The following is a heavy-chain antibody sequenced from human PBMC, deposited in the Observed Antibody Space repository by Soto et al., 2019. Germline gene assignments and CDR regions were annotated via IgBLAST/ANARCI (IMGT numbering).Heavy chain of an antibody. CDR1: GFSFSSYS. J-gene: IGHJ4*02. CDR2: ISSSSTTI. V-gene: IGHV3-48*01. Sequence: EVHLVESGGDLVQPGGSLRLSCVASGFSFSSYSINWVRQAPGKGLEWVSDISSSSTTIDYADSVKGRFTISRDNAKNSLYLQMNSLRAEDTAVYYCARDREYCSGGRCYETGSDYWGQGTLVTVSS. D-gene: IGHD2-15*01. CDR3: ARDREYCSGGRCYETGSDY.